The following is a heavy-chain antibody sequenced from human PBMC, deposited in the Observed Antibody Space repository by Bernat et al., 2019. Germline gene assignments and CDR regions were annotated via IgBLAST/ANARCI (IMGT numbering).Heavy chain of an antibody. CDR3: ARGYSSGWYDEGLFGY. CDR1: GYTFTSYG. V-gene: IGHV1-2*02. D-gene: IGHD6-19*01. J-gene: IGHJ4*02. Sequence: QVQLVQSGAEVKKPGASVKVSCKASGYTFTSYGISWVRQAPGQGLEWMGWINPNSGGTNYAQKFQGRVTMTRDTSISTAYMELSRLRSDDTAVYYCARGYSSGWYDEGLFGYWGQGTLVTVSS. CDR2: INPNSGGT.